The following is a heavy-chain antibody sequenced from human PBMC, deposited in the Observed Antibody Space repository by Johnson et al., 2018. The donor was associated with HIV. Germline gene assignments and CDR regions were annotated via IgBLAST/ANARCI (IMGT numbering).Heavy chain of an antibody. CDR2: IGTAGDT. V-gene: IGHV3-13*01. Sequence: DMHWVRQATGKGLEWVSAIGTAGDTYYPGSVKGRFTISRENAKNSLYLQMNSLRAGDTAVYYCARGLRYFDWFDAFDIWGQGTMVTVSS. J-gene: IGHJ3*02. CDR1: D. CDR3: ARGLRYFDWFDAFDI. D-gene: IGHD3-9*01.